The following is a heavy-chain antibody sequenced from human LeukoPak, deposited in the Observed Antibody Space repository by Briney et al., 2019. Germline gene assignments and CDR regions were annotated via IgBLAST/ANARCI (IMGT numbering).Heavy chain of an antibody. CDR3: ARGHDYDFWSGYYFGY. V-gene: IGHV4-38-2*02. Sequence: SETLSLTCTVSGYSISSGYYWGWIRQPPGKGLGWIGSIYHSGSTYYNPSLKSRVTISVDTSKNQFSLKLSSVTAADTAVYYCARGHDYDFWSGYYFGYWGQGTLVTVSS. J-gene: IGHJ4*02. CDR2: IYHSGST. D-gene: IGHD3-3*01. CDR1: GYSISSGYY.